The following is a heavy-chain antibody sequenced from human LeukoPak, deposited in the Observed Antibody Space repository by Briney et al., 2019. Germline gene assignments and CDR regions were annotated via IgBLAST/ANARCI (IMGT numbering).Heavy chain of an antibody. Sequence: ASVKVSCKASGYTFTSYDINWVRQATGQGLEWMGWMNPNSGNTGYAQKFQGRVTMTRNTSISTAYMELRSLRSEDSAVYYCARGGHQDIVVVPAAEQDYWGQGTLVTVSS. J-gene: IGHJ4*02. CDR3: ARGGHQDIVVVPAAEQDY. D-gene: IGHD2-2*01. CDR2: MNPNSGNT. V-gene: IGHV1-8*01. CDR1: GYTFTSYD.